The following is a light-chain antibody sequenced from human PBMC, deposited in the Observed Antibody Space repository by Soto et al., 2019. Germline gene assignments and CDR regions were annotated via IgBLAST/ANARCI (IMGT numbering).Light chain of an antibody. CDR3: QQYNTYPWT. CDR1: RTMSSW. Sequence: DIQLTQSPSTLSASVGDRVSITCRASRTMSSWLAWYQQKPGIAPKLLIYETSNLESGVPSRFSGSGSGTEFTLTISSLQPDDFASYYCQQYNTYPWTFGQGTKVEIK. V-gene: IGKV1-5*03. CDR2: ETS. J-gene: IGKJ1*01.